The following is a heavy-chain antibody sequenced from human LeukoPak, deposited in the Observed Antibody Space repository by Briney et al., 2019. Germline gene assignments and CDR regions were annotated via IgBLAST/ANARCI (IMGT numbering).Heavy chain of an antibody. D-gene: IGHD5-12*01. CDR1: GGSISSYY. CDR3: ARLCRAGYRSDAFDI. CDR2: IYNSGST. V-gene: IGHV4-4*07. Sequence: SETLSLTCTVSGGSISSYYWSWIRQPAGKGLEWIWRIYNSGSTTYNPSLKSRVTMSVDTSKNQFSLKRSSVTAADTAMYYCARLCRAGYRSDAFDIWGQGPMATVSS. J-gene: IGHJ3*02.